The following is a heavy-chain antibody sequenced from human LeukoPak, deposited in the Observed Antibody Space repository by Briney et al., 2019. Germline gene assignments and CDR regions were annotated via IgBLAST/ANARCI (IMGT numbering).Heavy chain of an antibody. Sequence: SGGSLRLSCAASGFTFSSYSMNWVRQAPGKGLEWVSSISSSSSYIYYADSVKGRFTISRDNAKNSLYLQMNSLRAEDTAVYYCARDRGPPGHAFDIWGQGTMVTVSS. J-gene: IGHJ3*02. CDR1: GFTFSSYS. CDR3: ARDRGPPGHAFDI. V-gene: IGHV3-21*01. CDR2: ISSSSSYI. D-gene: IGHD3-10*01.